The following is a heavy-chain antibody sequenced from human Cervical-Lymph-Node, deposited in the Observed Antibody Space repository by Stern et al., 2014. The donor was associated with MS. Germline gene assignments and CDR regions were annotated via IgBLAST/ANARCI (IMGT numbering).Heavy chain of an antibody. V-gene: IGHV3-11*01. Sequence: QVQLVQSGGGLVKPGGSLRFSCAASGFTFSDFYMIWIRQAPGKGLEWISYISSSSSTIHYADSVKGRFTISRDNAKNSLYLQMDSLRVEDTAVYYCASGDDSTNHYYYGMDIWGQGTTVTVSS. J-gene: IGHJ6*02. CDR2: ISSSSSTI. CDR3: ASGDDSTNHYYYGMDI. D-gene: IGHD4-11*01. CDR1: GFTFSDFY.